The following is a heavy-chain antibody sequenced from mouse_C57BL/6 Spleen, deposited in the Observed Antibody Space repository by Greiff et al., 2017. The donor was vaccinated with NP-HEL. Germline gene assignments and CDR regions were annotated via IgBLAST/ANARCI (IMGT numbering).Heavy chain of an antibody. V-gene: IGHV5-4*03. Sequence: EVKLVESGGGLVKPGGSLKLSCAASGFTFSSYAMSWVRQTPEKRLEWVATISDGGSYTYYPDNVKGRFTISRDNAKNNLYLQMSHLKSEDTAMYYCARASQATGAYWGQGTLVTVSA. CDR1: GFTFSSYA. D-gene: IGHD3-2*02. CDR3: ARASQATGAY. CDR2: ISDGGSYT. J-gene: IGHJ3*01.